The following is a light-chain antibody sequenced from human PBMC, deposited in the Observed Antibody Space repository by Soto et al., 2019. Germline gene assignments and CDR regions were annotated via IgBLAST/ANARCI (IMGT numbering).Light chain of an antibody. V-gene: IGKV1-5*03. CDR1: QSISTW. Sequence: DMQMTQSPSTLSASVGARVTITCRASQSISTWLAWYQQKPGKAPKLLIYGASSLERGVPSRFRGSGSGTEFTLTISSLQPDDFATYYCQQYGSSPLTIGGGTKVDNK. CDR2: GAS. J-gene: IGKJ4*02. CDR3: QQYGSSPLT.